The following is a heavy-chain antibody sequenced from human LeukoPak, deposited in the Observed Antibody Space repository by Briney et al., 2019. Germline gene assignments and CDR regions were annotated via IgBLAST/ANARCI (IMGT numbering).Heavy chain of an antibody. CDR3: ASGYGSGSYYVGGPTCFDY. CDR2: IKQDGSEK. V-gene: IGHV3-7*01. J-gene: IGHJ4*02. Sequence: GGSLRLSCAASGFTFSSYWMSWVRQAPGKGLEWVANIKQDGSEKYYVDSVKGRFTISRDNTKNSLYLQMNSLRAEDTAMYYCASGYGSGSYYVGGPTCFDYWGQGTLVTVSS. D-gene: IGHD3-10*01. CDR1: GFTFSSYW.